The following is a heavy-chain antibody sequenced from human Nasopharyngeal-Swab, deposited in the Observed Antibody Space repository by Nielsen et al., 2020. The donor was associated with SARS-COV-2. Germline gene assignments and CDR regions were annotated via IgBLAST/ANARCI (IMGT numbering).Heavy chain of an antibody. Sequence: VRQAPGKGLEWVANIKQDGSEKYYVDSVKGRFTISRDNAKNSLYLQMNSLRAEDTAVYYCAREAATRPTNWFGPWGQGTLVTRLL. V-gene: IGHV3-7*01. CDR3: AREAATRPTNWFGP. CDR2: IKQDGSEK. J-gene: IGHJ5*02. D-gene: IGHD2-15*01.